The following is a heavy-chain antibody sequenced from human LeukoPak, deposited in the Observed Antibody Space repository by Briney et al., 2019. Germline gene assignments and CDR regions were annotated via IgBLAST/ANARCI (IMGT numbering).Heavy chain of an antibody. Sequence: ASVKVSCKASGYTFTGYYMHWVRQAPGQGLEWMGWINPNSGGTNYAQKFQGRVTMTRDTSISTAYMELSRLRSDDTAVYYCASSEYYYDSSGYSYWGHGTLVTVSS. J-gene: IGHJ4*01. CDR3: ASSEYYYDSSGYSY. CDR2: INPNSGGT. CDR1: GYTFTGYY. V-gene: IGHV1-2*02. D-gene: IGHD3-22*01.